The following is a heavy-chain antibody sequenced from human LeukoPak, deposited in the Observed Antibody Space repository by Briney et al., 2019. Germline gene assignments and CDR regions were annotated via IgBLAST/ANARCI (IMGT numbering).Heavy chain of an antibody. CDR1: GFTFSSCW. Sequence: PGGSLRLSCAASGFTFSSCWMHWVRQAPGKGLVWVSRINSDGSSTSYADSVKGRFTISRDNAKNALYLQMNSLRAEDTAVYYCALYVWGSYRAFDPWGQGTLVTVSS. CDR3: ALYVWGSYRAFDP. D-gene: IGHD3-16*02. J-gene: IGHJ5*02. CDR2: INSDGSST. V-gene: IGHV3-74*01.